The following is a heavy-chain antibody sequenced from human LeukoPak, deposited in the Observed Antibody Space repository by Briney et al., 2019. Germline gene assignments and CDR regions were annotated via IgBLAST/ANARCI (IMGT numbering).Heavy chain of an antibody. D-gene: IGHD4-17*01. Sequence: GGSLRLSCAASGFTVSSNYMSWVRQAPGKGLEWVSVIYSGGGAYYADSVKGRFTISGDNSKNTLYLQMNSLRAEDTAVYYCARDLLAYGDTYYFDYWGQGTLVTVSS. J-gene: IGHJ4*02. V-gene: IGHV3-66*01. CDR1: GFTVSSNY. CDR3: ARDLLAYGDTYYFDY. CDR2: IYSGGGA.